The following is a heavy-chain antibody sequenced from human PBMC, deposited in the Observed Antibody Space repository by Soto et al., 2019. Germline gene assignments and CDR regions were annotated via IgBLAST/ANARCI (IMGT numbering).Heavy chain of an antibody. J-gene: IGHJ4*02. D-gene: IGHD3-10*01. Sequence: QVQLVQSGAEVKKPGASVKVSCKASGYTFTSYDINWVRQATGQVLEWMGWMNPNSGNTGYAQKFQVRVTMTRNTSISTAYMELSSLRSEDTAVYYCARAPMVRGVLVDYWGQGTLVTVSS. V-gene: IGHV1-8*01. CDR2: MNPNSGNT. CDR1: GYTFTSYD. CDR3: ARAPMVRGVLVDY.